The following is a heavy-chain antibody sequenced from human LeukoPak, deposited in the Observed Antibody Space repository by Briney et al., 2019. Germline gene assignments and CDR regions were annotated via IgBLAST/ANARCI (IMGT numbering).Heavy chain of an antibody. CDR1: GFTVSSDY. CDR2: IYSGGST. D-gene: IGHD6-19*01. V-gene: IGHV3-53*01. CDR3: ARNIAVAGIAEYFQH. J-gene: IGHJ1*01. Sequence: GGSLRLSCAASGFTVSSDYMSWVRQAPGKGLEWVSVIYSGGSTYYADSVKGRFTISRDNSKNTLYLQMNSLRAEDTAVYYCARNIAVAGIAEYFQHWGQGTLVTVSS.